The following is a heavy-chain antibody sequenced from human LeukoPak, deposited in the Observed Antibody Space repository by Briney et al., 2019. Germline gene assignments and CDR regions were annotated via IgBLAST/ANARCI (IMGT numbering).Heavy chain of an antibody. Sequence: SETLSLTCTVSGGSISGYYWNCIRQPAGKGLEWIGRIYATGATNYNPSLMSRVTMSVDTSKNQFSLKLFSVTAADTAVYYCARDLGGYNYGYSFDYWGQGTLVTVSS. CDR3: ARDLGGYNYGYSFDY. D-gene: IGHD5-18*01. V-gene: IGHV4-4*07. CDR2: IYATGAT. J-gene: IGHJ4*02. CDR1: GGSISGYY.